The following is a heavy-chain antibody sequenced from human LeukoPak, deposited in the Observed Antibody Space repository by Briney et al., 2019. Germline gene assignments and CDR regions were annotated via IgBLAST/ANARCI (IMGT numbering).Heavy chain of an antibody. Sequence: ASVKVSCKASGYTFTSYGISWVRQAPGQGLEWMGWISAYNGNTNYAQKLQGGVTMTTDTSTSTAYMELRSLRSDDTAVYYCARDGAHYDFWSGSINLFDYWGQGTLVTVSS. J-gene: IGHJ4*02. CDR1: GYTFTSYG. V-gene: IGHV1-18*01. CDR3: ARDGAHYDFWSGSINLFDY. CDR2: ISAYNGNT. D-gene: IGHD3-3*01.